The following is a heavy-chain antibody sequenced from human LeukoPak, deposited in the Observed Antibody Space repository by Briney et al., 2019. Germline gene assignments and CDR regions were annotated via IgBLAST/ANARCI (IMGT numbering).Heavy chain of an antibody. Sequence: GGSLRLSCAASGFTVSSTYMSWVRQTPGKGLEWVSVIYSGGSTYYADSVKGRFTISRDNSKNTLYLQMNSLRAKDTAVYYCARDLLEWYFDYWGQGTLVTVSS. D-gene: IGHD3-3*01. CDR3: ARDLLEWYFDY. J-gene: IGHJ4*02. CDR2: IYSGGST. V-gene: IGHV3-66*01. CDR1: GFTVSSTY.